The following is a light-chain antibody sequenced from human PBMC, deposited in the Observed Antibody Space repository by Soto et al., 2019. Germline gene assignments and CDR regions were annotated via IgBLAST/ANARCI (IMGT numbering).Light chain of an antibody. Sequence: DIQMTQSPSSLSASVGDRVTITCRASQSISSYLNWYQQKPGKAPKLLIYDATNLESGVPSRFSGSGSGTDFTFTISSLQPEDIGTYYCQQFESLPLTFGGGTKVAIK. V-gene: IGKV1-33*01. J-gene: IGKJ4*01. CDR1: QSISSY. CDR3: QQFESLPLT. CDR2: DAT.